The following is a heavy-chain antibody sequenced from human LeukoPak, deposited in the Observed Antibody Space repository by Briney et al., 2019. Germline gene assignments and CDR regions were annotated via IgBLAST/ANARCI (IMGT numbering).Heavy chain of an antibody. CDR3: ARGLLRNTVTTKAFDI. V-gene: IGHV4-34*01. CDR1: GGSFSGYY. D-gene: IGHD4-17*01. J-gene: IGHJ3*02. Sequence: ASETLSLTCAVYGGSFSGYYWSWIRQPPGKGLEWIGEINHSGSTNYNPSLKSRVTMSVDTSKNQFSLKLSSVTAADTAVYYCARGLLRNTVTTKAFDIWGQGTMVTVSS. CDR2: INHSGST.